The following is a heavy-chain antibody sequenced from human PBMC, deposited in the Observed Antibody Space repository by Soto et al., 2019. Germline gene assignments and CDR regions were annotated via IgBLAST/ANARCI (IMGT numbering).Heavy chain of an antibody. V-gene: IGHV1-69*01. D-gene: IGHD6-13*01. Sequence: QVQLVQSGAAVKKPGSSVKVSCKASGGTFSSYAISWVRQAPGQGLEWMGGFVPIFGTANYPQQLQGRVTIAADESTDTAYMERGSLRSEDTAVYYCARDGGIAAAGSSNWFGPWGQETLVTVSS. CDR1: GGTFSSYA. CDR2: FVPIFGTA. J-gene: IGHJ5*02. CDR3: ARDGGIAAAGSSNWFGP.